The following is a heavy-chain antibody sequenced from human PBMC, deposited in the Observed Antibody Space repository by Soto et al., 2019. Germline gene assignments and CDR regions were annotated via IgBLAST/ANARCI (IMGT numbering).Heavy chain of an antibody. Sequence: QVQLVESGGGVVQPGRSLRLSCAASGFTFSSYGMHWVRQAPGKGLEWVAVISYDGSNKYYADSVKGRFTISRDNSKNTLYLQMNSLRAEDTAVYYCAKTYDFWSGSDFDYWGQGTLVTVSS. J-gene: IGHJ4*02. D-gene: IGHD3-3*01. CDR2: ISYDGSNK. V-gene: IGHV3-30*18. CDR1: GFTFSSYG. CDR3: AKTYDFWSGSDFDY.